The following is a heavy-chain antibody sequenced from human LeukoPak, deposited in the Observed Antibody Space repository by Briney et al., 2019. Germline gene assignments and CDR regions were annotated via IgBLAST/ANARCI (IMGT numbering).Heavy chain of an antibody. CDR2: ISAYNGNT. Sequence: ASVKVSCKASGYTFTNYGITWVRQAPGQGLEWMGWISAYNGNTNYAQNLQGRVTMTGDTSTDTAYMELSSLRSEDTAVYYCARVRYSSGWYFDYWGQGTLVTVSS. V-gene: IGHV1-18*01. CDR3: ARVRYSSGWYFDY. CDR1: GYTFTNYG. J-gene: IGHJ4*02. D-gene: IGHD6-19*01.